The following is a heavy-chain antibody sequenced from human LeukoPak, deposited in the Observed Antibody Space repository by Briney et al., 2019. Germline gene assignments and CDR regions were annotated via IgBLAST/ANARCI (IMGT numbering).Heavy chain of an antibody. CDR1: GFTFSSYA. V-gene: IGHV3-23*01. CDR2: ISGSGGST. Sequence: TGGSLRLSCAASGFTFSSYAMRWVRQAPGKGLEWVSAISGSGGSTYYADSVKGRFTISRDNYKNTLYLQMNSLRAEDTAVYYCAKVAVLRYFDWPGGQGTLVTVSS. J-gene: IGHJ5*02. CDR3: AKVAVLRYFDWP. D-gene: IGHD3-9*01.